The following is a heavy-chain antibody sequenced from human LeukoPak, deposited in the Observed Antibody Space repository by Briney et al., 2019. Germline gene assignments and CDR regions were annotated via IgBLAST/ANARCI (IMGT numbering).Heavy chain of an antibody. CDR3: ARVRAGYGDYDY. V-gene: IGHV3-64*01. CDR1: GFTFSSYA. J-gene: IGHJ4*02. CDR2: ISSNGGST. D-gene: IGHD4-17*01. Sequence: PGGSLRLSCAASGFTFSSYAMHWVRQAPGKGLEYVSAISSNGGSTYYANSVKGRFTISRDNSKNTLHLQMGSLRAEDMAVYYCARVRAGYGDYDYWGQGTLVTVSS.